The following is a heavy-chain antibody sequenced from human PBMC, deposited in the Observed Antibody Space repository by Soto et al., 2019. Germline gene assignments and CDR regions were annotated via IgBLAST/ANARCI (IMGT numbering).Heavy chain of an antibody. CDR1: GGSFSSYA. D-gene: IGHD1-26*01. V-gene: IGHV1-69*01. Sequence: QVQLVQSGAEVRKPGSSVKVYCEASGGSFSSYAIGWVRQAPGQGLEWMGALIPIFDAPNYAQKFQGRVTITADESTRKAYMELSSLGSEDTAVYYCARVVGASTPHYFYGMDVWGQGTMVTVSS. J-gene: IGHJ6*02. CDR3: ARVVGASTPHYFYGMDV. CDR2: LIPIFDAP.